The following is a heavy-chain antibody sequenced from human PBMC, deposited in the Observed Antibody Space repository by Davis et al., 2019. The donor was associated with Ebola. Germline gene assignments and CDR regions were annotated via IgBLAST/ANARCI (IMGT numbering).Heavy chain of an antibody. J-gene: IGHJ4*02. V-gene: IGHV3-23*01. D-gene: IGHD6-19*01. CDR3: ARAVPGKEDLDS. Sequence: PGGSLRLSCAASGFIFSNYAMTWVRQAPGRGPECVSIISGTGGNADYADSVKGRFTISRDNSKNTLFLQMNSLSAEDTAVFYCARAVPGKEDLDSWGQGSLVTVSS. CDR1: GFIFSNYA. CDR2: ISGTGGNA.